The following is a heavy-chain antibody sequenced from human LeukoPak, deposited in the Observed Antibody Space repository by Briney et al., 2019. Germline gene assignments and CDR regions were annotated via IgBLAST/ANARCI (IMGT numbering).Heavy chain of an antibody. J-gene: IGHJ4*02. CDR3: ATSYPISGVAITGFGY. V-gene: IGHV5-51*01. Sequence: GESLKISCKGSGYSFTSYWIGWVRQMPGKGLEWMGIIYPGDSDTRYSPSFQGQVTISADKSISTAYLQWSSLKASDTAMYYCATSYPISGVAITGFGYWGQGTLVTVSS. CDR2: IYPGDSDT. D-gene: IGHD3-3*01. CDR1: GYSFTSYW.